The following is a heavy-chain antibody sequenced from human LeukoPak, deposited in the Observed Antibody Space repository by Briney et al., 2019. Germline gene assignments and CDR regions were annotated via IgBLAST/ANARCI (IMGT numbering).Heavy chain of an antibody. CDR2: IYPGDSDT. CDR3: ARRHGYSSSSGNYYFDY. D-gene: IGHD6-6*01. J-gene: IGHJ4*02. V-gene: IGHV5-51*01. CDR1: GYSFTSYW. Sequence: GESLKISGKGSGYSFTSYWIGWVRQMPGKGLEWMGIIYPGDSDTRYSPSFQGQVTISADKSISTAYLQWSSLKASDTAMYYCARRHGYSSSSGNYYFDYWGQGTLVTVSS.